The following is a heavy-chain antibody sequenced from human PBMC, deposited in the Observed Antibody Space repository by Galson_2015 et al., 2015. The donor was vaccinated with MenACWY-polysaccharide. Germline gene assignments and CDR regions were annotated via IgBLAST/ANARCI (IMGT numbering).Heavy chain of an antibody. V-gene: IGHV3-48*03. CDR1: GFNFRNYE. J-gene: IGHJ6*02. Sequence: SLRLSCAASGFNFRNYEMNWVRQAPGKGLEWVSYISSSGSPIYYADSVKGRFTTSRDNAKNSLYLQMNSLRAEDTAVYYCARDWNNYYYGMDVWGQGTTVTVSS. CDR3: ARDWNNYYYGMDV. D-gene: IGHD1/OR15-1a*01. CDR2: ISSSGSPI.